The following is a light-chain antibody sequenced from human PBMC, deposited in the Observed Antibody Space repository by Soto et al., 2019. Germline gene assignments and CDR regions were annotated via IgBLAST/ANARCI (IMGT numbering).Light chain of an antibody. Sequence: QSALTQPPSVSGSPGQSVTISCTGTSSDVGSYNRVSWYQQPPGTAPKLMIYEVSNRPSGVPDRFSGSKSGNTASLTISGLRAEDEADYYCSLYTSSSTPFGGGTKVTVL. V-gene: IGLV2-18*01. J-gene: IGLJ2*01. CDR1: SSDVGSYNR. CDR2: EVS. CDR3: SLYTSSSTP.